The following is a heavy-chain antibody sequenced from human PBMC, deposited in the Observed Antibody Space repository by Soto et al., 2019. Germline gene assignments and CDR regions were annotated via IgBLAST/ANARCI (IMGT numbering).Heavy chain of an antibody. V-gene: IGHV3-13*01. CDR3: ARGPPDSSGYYHSAFDI. J-gene: IGHJ3*02. D-gene: IGHD3-22*01. CDR1: GFTCRSYD. CDR2: IGTAGDT. Sequence: PGGSLRLSCGASGFTCRSYDMHWVRQATGKGLEWVSAIGTAGDTYYPGSVKGRFTISRENAKNSLYLQMNSLRAGGTAVYYCARGPPDSSGYYHSAFDIWGQGTMVTVSS.